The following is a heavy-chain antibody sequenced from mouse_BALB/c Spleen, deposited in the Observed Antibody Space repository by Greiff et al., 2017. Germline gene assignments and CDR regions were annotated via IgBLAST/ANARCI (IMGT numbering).Heavy chain of an antibody. J-gene: IGHJ4*01. V-gene: IGHV3-2*02. CDR2: ISYSGST. Sequence: EVQLQESGPGLVKPSRSLSLTCTVTGYSITSDYAWNWIRQFPGNKLEWMGYISYSGSTSYNPSLKSRISITRDTSKNQFFLQLNSVTTEDTATYYCAKGLDDYAMDYWGQGTSVTVSS. CDR1: GYSITSDYA. CDR3: AKGLDDYAMDY. D-gene: IGHD6-2*01.